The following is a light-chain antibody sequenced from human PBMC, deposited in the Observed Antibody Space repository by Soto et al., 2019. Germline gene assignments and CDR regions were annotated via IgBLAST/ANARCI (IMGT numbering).Light chain of an antibody. V-gene: IGKV1-8*01. CDR2: GAS. CDR3: QQSYSSPPT. J-gene: IGKJ1*01. Sequence: IRMTQSPSSLSASTGDRVTITCRASQGINSYLAWYQQKPGKAPKLLIFGASTLQSGVPSRFSGSRSGPDFTLTISSLQPEDFATYYCQQSYSSPPTFGQGTKVDIK. CDR1: QGINSY.